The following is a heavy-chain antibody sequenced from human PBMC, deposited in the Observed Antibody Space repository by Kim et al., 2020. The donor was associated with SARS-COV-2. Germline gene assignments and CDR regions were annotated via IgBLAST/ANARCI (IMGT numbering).Heavy chain of an antibody. D-gene: IGHD2-15*01. CDR3: ARGLRVVVAATYFDY. J-gene: IGHJ4*02. Sequence: SETLSLTCAVYGGSFSGYYWSWIRQPPGKGLEWIGEINHSGSTNYNPSLKSRVTISVDTSKNQFSLKLSSVTAADTAVYYCARGLRVVVAATYFDYWGQG. CDR2: INHSGST. V-gene: IGHV4-34*01. CDR1: GGSFSGYY.